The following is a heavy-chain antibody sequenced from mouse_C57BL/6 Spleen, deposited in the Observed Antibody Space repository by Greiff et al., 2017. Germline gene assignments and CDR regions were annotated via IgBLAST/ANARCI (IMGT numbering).Heavy chain of an antibody. V-gene: IGHV5-17*01. CDR2: ISSGSSTI. J-gene: IGHJ1*03. D-gene: IGHD1-1*01. CDR3: ARHYYGSDWYFDV. Sequence: EVKLVESGGGLVKPGGSLKLSCAASGFTFSDYGMHWVRQAPEKGLEWVAYISSGSSTIYYADTVKGRFTISRDNAKNTLFLQMTSLRSEDTAMYYCARHYYGSDWYFDVWGTGTTVTVSS. CDR1: GFTFSDYG.